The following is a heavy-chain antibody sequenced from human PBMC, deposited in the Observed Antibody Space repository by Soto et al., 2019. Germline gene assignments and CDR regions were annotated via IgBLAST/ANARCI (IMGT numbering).Heavy chain of an antibody. V-gene: IGHV1-69*13. CDR3: ASGGCGGDCYYDY. J-gene: IGHJ4*02. CDR2: IIPIFGTA. D-gene: IGHD2-21*02. Sequence: GASVKVSCKASGGTFSSYAISWARQAPGQGLEWMGGIIPIFGTANYAQKFQGRVTITADESTSTAYMELSSLRSEDTAVYYCASGGCGGDCYYDYWGQGTLITVSS. CDR1: GGTFSSYA.